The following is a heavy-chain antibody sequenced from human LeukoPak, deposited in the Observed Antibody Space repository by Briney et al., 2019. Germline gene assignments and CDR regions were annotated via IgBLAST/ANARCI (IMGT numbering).Heavy chain of an antibody. D-gene: IGHD3-22*01. CDR1: GGTFSSYA. J-gene: IGHJ4*02. CDR2: IIPIVGTT. V-gene: IGHV1-69*13. Sequence: SVKVSCKASGGTFSSYAISWVRQAPGQGLEWMGGIIPIVGTTNYAQMFQGRVTITADESTSTAYMELSSLRSEDTAVYYCARGGYYYDSSGYSHLPDYWGQGTLVTVSA. CDR3: ARGGYYYDSSGYSHLPDY.